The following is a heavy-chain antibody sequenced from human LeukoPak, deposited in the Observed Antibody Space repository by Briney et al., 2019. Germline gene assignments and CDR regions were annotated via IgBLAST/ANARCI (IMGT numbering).Heavy chain of an antibody. CDR1: GYTFTSYY. V-gene: IGHV1-46*01. J-gene: IGHJ6*03. CDR3: AREDWDCSSTSCFHYYMDV. Sequence: ASVKVSCKASGYTFTSYYMHWVRQAPGQGLEWMGIINPSGGSTSYAQKFQGRVTMTRDMSTSTVYMELSRLRSDDTAVYDCAREDWDCSSTSCFHYYMDVWGKGTTVTISS. CDR2: INPSGGST. D-gene: IGHD2-2*01.